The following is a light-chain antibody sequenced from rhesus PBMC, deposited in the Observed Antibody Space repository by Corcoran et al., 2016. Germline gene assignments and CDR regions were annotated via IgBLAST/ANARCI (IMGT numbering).Light chain of an antibody. CDR2: SAY. Sequence: EIVMTQSPATLSLSPGETATLSCRASESVGTYLAWSQQKPGQAPKLRGPSAYCRATGIPDRFRGSGSRTEVTRTISSLEPEDVGVYHWQQYNDLFPLTVGGGTKVELK. CDR1: ESVGTY. CDR3: QQYNDLFPLT. V-gene: IGKV3-40*03. J-gene: IGKJ4*01.